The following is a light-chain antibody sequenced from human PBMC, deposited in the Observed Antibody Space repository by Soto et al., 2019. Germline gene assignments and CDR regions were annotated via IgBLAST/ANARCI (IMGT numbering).Light chain of an antibody. CDR1: QSVSSY. J-gene: IGKJ1*01. Sequence: EIVMTQSPATLSVSPGEIATLYFSASQSVSSYLAWYQQKPGQAPRVLIYDASNRATGIPARFSGSGSGTDFTLTISSLEPEDFAVYYCQHRSNWPKTFGQGTKVDIK. CDR3: QHRSNWPKT. CDR2: DAS. V-gene: IGKV3-11*01.